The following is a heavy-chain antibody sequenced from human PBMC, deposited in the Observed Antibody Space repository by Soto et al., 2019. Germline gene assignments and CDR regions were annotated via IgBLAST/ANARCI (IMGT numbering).Heavy chain of an antibody. CDR1: GYTLTELS. D-gene: IGHD3-10*01. CDR3: ATHGSGSYYNREIDY. CDR2: FDPEDGET. J-gene: IGHJ4*02. Sequence: ASVKVSCKVSGYTLTELSMHWVRQAPGKGLEWMGGFDPEDGETIYAQKFQGRVTMTEDTSTDTAYMELSSLRSEDTAVYYCATHGSGSYYNREIDYWGQGTLVTVSS. V-gene: IGHV1-24*01.